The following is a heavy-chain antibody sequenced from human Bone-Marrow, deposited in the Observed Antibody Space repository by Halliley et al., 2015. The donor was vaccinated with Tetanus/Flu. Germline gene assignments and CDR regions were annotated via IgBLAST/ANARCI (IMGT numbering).Heavy chain of an antibody. CDR3: ARDPAVVVQWVAGTGHPFDY. J-gene: IGHJ4*02. CDR1: RFDFSIHS. D-gene: IGHD6-19*01. CDR2: ISGSGAYT. V-gene: IGHV3-21*06. Sequence: SLRLSCAASRFDFSIHSMNWVRQAPGKGLEWVSSISGSGAYTFYADSVKGRFTISRDNAKNSLYLQMNSLRAEDTAIYYCARDPAVVVQWVAGTGHPFDYWGQGTLVTVSS.